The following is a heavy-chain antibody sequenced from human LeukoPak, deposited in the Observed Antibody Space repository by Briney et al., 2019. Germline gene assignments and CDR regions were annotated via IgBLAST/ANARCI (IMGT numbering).Heavy chain of an antibody. CDR2: MSYTGST. D-gene: IGHD5-24*01. J-gene: IGHJ3*02. Sequence: SETLSLTCTVSGGSISSSTYYWGWIRQPPGKGLEWIASMSYTGSTYYNPSLKSRVTISVDTSKNQFSLKLSSVTAADTAVYYCARLSRDGYNDDAFDIWGQGTMVTVSS. CDR1: GGSISSSTYY. CDR3: ARLSRDGYNDDAFDI. V-gene: IGHV4-39*01.